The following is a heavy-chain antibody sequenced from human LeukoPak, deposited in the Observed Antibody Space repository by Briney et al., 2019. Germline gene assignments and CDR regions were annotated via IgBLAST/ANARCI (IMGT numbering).Heavy chain of an antibody. V-gene: IGHV1-2*02. J-gene: IGHJ3*02. D-gene: IGHD3-22*01. CDR1: GYTFTGYY. Sequence: VASVKVSCKASGYTFTGYYMHWVRQAPGQGLEWMGWINPNSGGTNYAQKFQGRVTMTRDTSISTAYMELSRLRSDDTAVYYCARDPYDTDVFDIWGQGTMVTVSS. CDR2: INPNSGGT. CDR3: ARDPYDTDVFDI.